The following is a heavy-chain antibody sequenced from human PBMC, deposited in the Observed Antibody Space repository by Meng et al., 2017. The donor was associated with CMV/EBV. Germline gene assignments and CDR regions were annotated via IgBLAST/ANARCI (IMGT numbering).Heavy chain of an antibody. CDR1: GGSISSGGYY. CDR3: ARERGRTMVRGVPHGMDV. V-gene: IGHV4-31*03. J-gene: IGHJ6*02. D-gene: IGHD3-10*01. Sequence: SETLSLTCTVSGGSISSGGYYWSWIRQHPGRGLEWIGYIYYSGSTYYNPSLKRRVNISVDTSKHQFSLKLSSVTAADTAVYYCARERGRTMVRGVPHGMDVWGQGTTVTVSS. CDR2: IYYSGST.